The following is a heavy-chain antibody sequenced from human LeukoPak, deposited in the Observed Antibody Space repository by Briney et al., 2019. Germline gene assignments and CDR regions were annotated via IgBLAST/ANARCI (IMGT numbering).Heavy chain of an antibody. CDR3: ARPRYSSSSRTHWFDP. CDR1: GYTFTGYY. V-gene: IGHV1-2*02. Sequence: ASVKVSCKASGYTFTGYYMHWVRQAPGQGLEWMGWINPNSGGTNYAQKFQGRVTMTRDTSISTAYMELSRLRSDDTAVYYCARPRYSSSSRTHWFDPWGQGTLVTVSS. D-gene: IGHD6-13*01. J-gene: IGHJ5*02. CDR2: INPNSGGT.